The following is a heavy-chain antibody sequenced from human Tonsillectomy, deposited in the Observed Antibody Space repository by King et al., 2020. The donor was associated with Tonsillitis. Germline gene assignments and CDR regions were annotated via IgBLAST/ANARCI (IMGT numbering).Heavy chain of an antibody. D-gene: IGHD2-15*01. CDR3: TRRIISGGRFDP. Sequence: QLVQSGAEVKKPGASVKVSCKSSGYTFADYYVHWVRQAPGQGLEWLGWINPKSGGTNYAQKFQDRVTMSADTSVRKAYMELSRLTSDDTAIYYCTRRIISGGRFDPWGQGTRVTVSS. J-gene: IGHJ5*02. V-gene: IGHV1-2*02. CDR1: GYTFADYY. CDR2: INPKSGGT.